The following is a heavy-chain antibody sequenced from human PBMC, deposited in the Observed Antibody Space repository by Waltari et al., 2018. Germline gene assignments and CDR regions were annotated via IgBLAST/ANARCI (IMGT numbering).Heavy chain of an antibody. Sequence: EVQLVESGGGLVKPGGSLRLSCAASGFTFSSYSMNWVRQAPGKGLEWVSSISSSSSYIYYAESVKGRFTISRDNAKNSLYLQMNSLRAEDTAVYYCARDRSYYDFWSGYYPYYFDYWGQGTLVTVSS. D-gene: IGHD3-3*01. CDR1: GFTFSSYS. V-gene: IGHV3-21*01. CDR2: ISSSSSYI. J-gene: IGHJ4*02. CDR3: ARDRSYYDFWSGYYPYYFDY.